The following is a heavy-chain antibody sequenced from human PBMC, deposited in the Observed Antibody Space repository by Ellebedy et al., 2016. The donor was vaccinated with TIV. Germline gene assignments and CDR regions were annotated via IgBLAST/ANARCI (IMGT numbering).Heavy chain of an antibody. Sequence: SLKISXAASGFTFDDYAMHWVRQAPGKGLEWVSGISWNSGSIGYADSVKGRFTISRDNAKNSLYLQMNSLRAEDTALYYCARGPRMNPYYYYGMDVWGQGTTVTVSS. D-gene: IGHD1-14*01. CDR1: GFTFDDYA. J-gene: IGHJ6*02. V-gene: IGHV3-9*01. CDR3: ARGPRMNPYYYYGMDV. CDR2: ISWNSGSI.